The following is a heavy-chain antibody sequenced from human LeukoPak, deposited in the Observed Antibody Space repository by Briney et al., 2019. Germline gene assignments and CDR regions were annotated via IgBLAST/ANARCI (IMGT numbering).Heavy chain of an antibody. J-gene: IGHJ4*02. CDR3: ARGAAGYYSDTSDYYGRKILDY. V-gene: IGHV3-13*01. Sequence: GGSLRLSCAASGFTFTRYDMHWVRQVTGKGLEWVSGIGTAGDTYYPGSVKGRFTVSRENGNNSLYLQMDSLTAGDTALYYCARGAAGYYSDTSDYYGRKILDYWGQGTLVTVSS. D-gene: IGHD3-22*01. CDR2: IGTAGDT. CDR1: GFTFTRYD.